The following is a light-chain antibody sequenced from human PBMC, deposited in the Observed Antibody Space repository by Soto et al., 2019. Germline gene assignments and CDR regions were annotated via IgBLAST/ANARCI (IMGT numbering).Light chain of an antibody. Sequence: EIVMTQSPATLSVSPGERATFSCWASQSVSSNLAWYQQKPGQAPRLLIYDASTRATGIPARFSGSGSGTDFTLTISRLEPEDFAVYYCQQYGSSPVTFGQGTKVDIK. J-gene: IGKJ1*01. CDR2: DAS. CDR3: QQYGSSPVT. V-gene: IGKV3-20*01. CDR1: QSVSSN.